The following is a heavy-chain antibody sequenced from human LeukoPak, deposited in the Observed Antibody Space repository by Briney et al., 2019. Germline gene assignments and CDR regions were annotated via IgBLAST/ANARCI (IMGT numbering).Heavy chain of an antibody. CDR3: AKVGHIVVVTAIFDY. CDR2: INSDGSST. J-gene: IGHJ4*02. D-gene: IGHD2-21*02. V-gene: IGHV3-74*01. CDR1: GFTFSSYW. Sequence: PGGSLRLSCAASGFTFSSYWMHWVRQAPGKGLVWVSRINSDGSSTSYADSVKGRFTISRDNSKNTLYLQMNSLRAEDTAVYYCAKVGHIVVVTAIFDYWGQGTLVTVSS.